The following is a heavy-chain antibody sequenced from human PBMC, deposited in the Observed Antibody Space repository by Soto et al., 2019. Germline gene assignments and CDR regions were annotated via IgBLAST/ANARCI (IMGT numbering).Heavy chain of an antibody. CDR1: GGSISSYY. V-gene: IGHV4-59*01. Sequence: PSETLSLTCTVSGGSISSYYWSWIRQPPGKGLEWIGYIYYSGSTNYNPSLKSRVTISVDTSKNQFSLKLSSVTAADTAVYYCARARYGDYDPWGQGTLVTVSS. CDR3: ARARYGDYDP. D-gene: IGHD4-17*01. CDR2: IYYSGST. J-gene: IGHJ5*02.